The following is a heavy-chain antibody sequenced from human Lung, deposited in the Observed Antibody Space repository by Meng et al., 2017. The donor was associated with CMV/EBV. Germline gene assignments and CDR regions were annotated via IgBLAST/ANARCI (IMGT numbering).Heavy chain of an antibody. CDR2: ISTSGSTI. D-gene: IGHD3-9*01. J-gene: IGHJ6*02. CDR1: GFTFSSYE. V-gene: IGHV3-48*03. Sequence: GESXKISCVASGFTFSSYEMSWVRQAPGKGLEWVSSISTSGSTIYYADSAKGRFTDSRDNAENSPYLQMNSLRAEDTALYYCARKLAGVLTGYWPSDYGMDVWGQGTXVNVYS. CDR3: ARKLAGVLTGYWPSDYGMDV.